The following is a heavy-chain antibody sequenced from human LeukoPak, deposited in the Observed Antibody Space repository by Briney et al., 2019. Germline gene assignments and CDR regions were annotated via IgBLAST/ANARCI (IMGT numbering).Heavy chain of an antibody. CDR2: ISGSGDTT. CDR1: GFTFSIYA. D-gene: IGHD3-10*01. Sequence: GRSLRLSCAASGFTFSIYATNWVRQAPGKGLEWVSIISGSGDTTWYADSVKGRFTTSRDKSKNTLYLQMNSLRAEDTAVYSCATTIISDFDYWGQGTLVTVSS. J-gene: IGHJ4*02. V-gene: IGHV3-23*01. CDR3: ATTIISDFDY.